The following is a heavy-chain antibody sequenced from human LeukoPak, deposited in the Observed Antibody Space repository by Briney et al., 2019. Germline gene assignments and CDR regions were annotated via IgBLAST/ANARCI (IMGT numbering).Heavy chain of an antibody. V-gene: IGHV3-23*01. CDR2: ISSSGGTT. CDR1: GFTFNNYA. D-gene: IGHD1/OR15-1a*01. Sequence: GGSLRLSCAASGFTFNNYAMSWVRQAPGKGLEWVSSISSSGGTTYYAGSVKGRFTISRENSKDTLYLQVNSLRAEDTAIYYCAKDSGMNKPFDNWGQGTLVTVSS. CDR3: AKDSGMNKPFDN. J-gene: IGHJ4*02.